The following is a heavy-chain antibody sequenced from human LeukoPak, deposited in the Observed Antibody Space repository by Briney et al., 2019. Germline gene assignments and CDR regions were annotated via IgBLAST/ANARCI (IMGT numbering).Heavy chain of an antibody. J-gene: IGHJ4*02. CDR1: GFTFSTYG. CDR2: IKEDGSEK. Sequence: GGSLRLSCAASGFTFSTYGMSWVRQAPGKGLEWVANIKEDGSEKDYVDSVKGRFTISRDNAQSSLYLQMDSLRAEDTAVYYCARDLYGSSGYYPGFDYWGQGTLVTVSS. V-gene: IGHV3-7*01. CDR3: ARDLYGSSGYYPGFDY. D-gene: IGHD3-22*01.